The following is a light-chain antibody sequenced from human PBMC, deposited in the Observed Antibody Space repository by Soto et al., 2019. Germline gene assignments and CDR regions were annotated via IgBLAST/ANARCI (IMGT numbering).Light chain of an antibody. V-gene: IGKV3-11*01. J-gene: IGKJ5*01. CDR3: QQGGT. CDR2: DAS. Sequence: DIVLTQSPATLSLSPGERATLSCRASQSVRSYLGWYQQRPGQAPRLLIYDASNRATGIPARFSGSGSGTDFTLRISSLEPVDFAVYYCQQGGTFGQGTRLEIK. CDR1: QSVRSY.